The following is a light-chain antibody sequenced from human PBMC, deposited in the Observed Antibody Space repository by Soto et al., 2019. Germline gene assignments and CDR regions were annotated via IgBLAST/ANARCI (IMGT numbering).Light chain of an antibody. J-gene: IGLJ3*02. CDR3: QSYDSSLRGRV. CDR1: SSNIGAGYD. Sequence: QSVLTQPPSVSGAPGQRVTISCTGSSSNIGAGYDVHWYQQLPGTAPKLLIYGNSNRPSGVPDRFSGSKSGTSASLAIPGLQAEDEADYYCQSYDSSLRGRVFGGGTKLTVL. V-gene: IGLV1-40*01. CDR2: GNS.